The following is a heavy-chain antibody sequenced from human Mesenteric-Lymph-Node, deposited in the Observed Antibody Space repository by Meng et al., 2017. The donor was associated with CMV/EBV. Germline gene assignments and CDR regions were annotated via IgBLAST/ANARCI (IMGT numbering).Heavy chain of an antibody. CDR3: AKDPYSDFWSGYYYFDY. J-gene: IGHJ4*02. V-gene: IGHV3-23*01. Sequence: GESLKISCVVSGFTVSNNYMSWVRQAPGKGLEWVSALSGNGGYTYYADSVKGRFTISRDNSKNTLYLQMNSLRAEDTALYYCAKDPYSDFWSGYYYFDYWGQGSLVTVSS. CDR1: GFTVSNNY. D-gene: IGHD3-3*01. CDR2: LSGNGGYT.